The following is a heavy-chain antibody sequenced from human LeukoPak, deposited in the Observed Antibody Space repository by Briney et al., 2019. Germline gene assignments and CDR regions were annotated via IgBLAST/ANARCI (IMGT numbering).Heavy chain of an antibody. D-gene: IGHD6-6*01. Sequence: SETLSLTCTVSGGSISSSSYYWGWIRQPPGKGLEWIGSIYYSGSTYYNPSLKSRVTISVDTSKNQCSLTLSSVNAADTAMYSCARDEYSSSSHFDYWGQGTLVTVSS. CDR3: ARDEYSSSSHFDY. J-gene: IGHJ4*02. CDR2: IYYSGST. V-gene: IGHV4-39*07. CDR1: GGSISSSSYY.